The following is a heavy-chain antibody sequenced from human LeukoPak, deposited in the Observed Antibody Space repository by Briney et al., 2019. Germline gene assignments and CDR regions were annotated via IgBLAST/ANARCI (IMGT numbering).Heavy chain of an antibody. D-gene: IGHD6-13*01. J-gene: IGHJ4*02. CDR2: ISSSSSYI. CDR3: ARDRKQQLAHDY. CDR1: GFTFSSYS. V-gene: IGHV3-21*04. Sequence: GGSLRLSCAASGFTFSSYSMNWVRQAPGKGLEWVSSISSSSSYIYYADSVKGRFTISRDNAKNSLYLQMNSLRAEDTAVYYCARDRKQQLAHDYWGQGTLVTVSA.